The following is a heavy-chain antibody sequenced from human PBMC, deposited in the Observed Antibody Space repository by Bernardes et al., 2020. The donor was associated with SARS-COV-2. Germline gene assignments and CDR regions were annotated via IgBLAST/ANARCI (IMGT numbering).Heavy chain of an antibody. D-gene: IGHD2-15*01. CDR3: AAGYCSGGNCLWGKSYYYGMAV. CDR1: HGSISSGIYY. CDR2: IYTSGTT. Sequence: SETLSLTCTVSHGSISSGIYYWSWIRQPAGKGLEWIGQIYTSGTTNYSPSLKSRVTISIDSSKNQFSLNLTSVTAADTALYYCAAGYCSGGNCLWGKSYYYGMAVWGQGTTVTVSS. V-gene: IGHV4-61*09. J-gene: IGHJ6*02.